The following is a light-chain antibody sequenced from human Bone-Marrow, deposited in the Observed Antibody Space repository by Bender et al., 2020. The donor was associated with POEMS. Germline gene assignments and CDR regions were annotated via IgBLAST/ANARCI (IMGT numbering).Light chain of an antibody. CDR1: ALSTKY. J-gene: IGLJ3*02. Sequence: YELTQTPSVSVSPGQTARITCSGDALSTKYTFWYQQKSGQAPVLVIYEDTERPSGIPERFSGSSSGTVATLTISGAQVADDADYFCYSTDINGDLGVFGGGTKLTVV. CDR2: EDT. V-gene: IGLV3-10*01. CDR3: YSTDINGDLGV.